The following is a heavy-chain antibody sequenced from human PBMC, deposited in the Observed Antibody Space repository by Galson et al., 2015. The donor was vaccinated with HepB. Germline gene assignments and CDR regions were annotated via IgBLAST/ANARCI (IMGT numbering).Heavy chain of an antibody. CDR2: IYWDDDK. D-gene: IGHD3-10*01. Sequence: PALVKPTQTLTLTCTFSGFSLRTSGVGVGWIRLPPGKALEWLALIYWDDDKRYSPSLKSRLTITKDTSKNQVVLTMTNMDPVDTATYYCAHNALMVRGVMRVPYYYGMDVWGQGTTVTVSS. V-gene: IGHV2-5*02. J-gene: IGHJ6*02. CDR3: AHNALMVRGVMRVPYYYGMDV. CDR1: GFSLRTSGVG.